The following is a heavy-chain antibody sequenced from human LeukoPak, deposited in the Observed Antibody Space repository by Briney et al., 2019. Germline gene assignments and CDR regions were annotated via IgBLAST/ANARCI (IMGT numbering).Heavy chain of an antibody. CDR3: ARGITIFGVVLRY. J-gene: IGHJ4*02. V-gene: IGHV1-8*03. CDR1: GYTFPSYD. Sequence: GASVKVSCKASGYTFPSYDINWVRQATGQGLGWMGWMNPNSGNTGYAQKFQGRVTITTDESTSTAYMELSSLRSEDTAVYYCARGITIFGVVLRYWGQGTLVTVSS. D-gene: IGHD3-3*01. CDR2: MNPNSGNT.